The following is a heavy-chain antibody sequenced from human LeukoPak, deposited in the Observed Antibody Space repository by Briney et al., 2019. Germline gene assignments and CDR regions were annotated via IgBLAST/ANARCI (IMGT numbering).Heavy chain of an antibody. CDR2: IIPILGIA. V-gene: IGHV1-69*02. CDR1: GGTFSSYT. D-gene: IGHD6-13*01. Sequence: SVKVSFKASGGTFSSYTISWVRQAPGQGLEWMGRIIPILGIANYAQKFQGRVTITADKSTSTAYMELSSLRSEDTAVYYCAREIAAAGIQGSQTWGQGTLVTVSS. CDR3: AREIAAAGIQGSQT. J-gene: IGHJ5*02.